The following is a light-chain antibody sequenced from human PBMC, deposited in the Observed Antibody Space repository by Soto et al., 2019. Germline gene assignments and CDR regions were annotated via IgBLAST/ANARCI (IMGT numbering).Light chain of an antibody. CDR1: SSDVGAYKF. Sequence: SVLAQPASVSGSPGHPITISCTGTSSDVGAYKFVSWYQHHPGRAPKLIIFEVTNRPSGVSSRFSGSKSGNTASLTISRLLPEDEADYYCSSYTNNTTLVFGGGTKVTVL. V-gene: IGLV2-14*01. CDR3: SSYTNNTTLV. J-gene: IGLJ2*01. CDR2: EVT.